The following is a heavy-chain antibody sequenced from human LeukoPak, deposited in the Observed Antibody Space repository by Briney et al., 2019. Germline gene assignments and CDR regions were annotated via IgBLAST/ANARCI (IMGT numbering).Heavy chain of an antibody. D-gene: IGHD6-19*01. CDR3: ARDSGQWLVRSWFDP. J-gene: IGHJ5*02. CDR1: GFTFSSYS. Sequence: GGSLRLSCAASGFTFSSYSMNWVRQAPGKGLEWVSSIISSSSYIYYADSVKGRFTISRDNAKNSLYLQMNSLRAEDTAVYYCARDSGQWLVRSWFDPWGQGTLVTVSS. V-gene: IGHV3-21*01. CDR2: IISSSSYI.